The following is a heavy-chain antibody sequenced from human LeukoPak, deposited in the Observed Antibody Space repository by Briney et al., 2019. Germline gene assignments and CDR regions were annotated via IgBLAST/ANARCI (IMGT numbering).Heavy chain of an antibody. J-gene: IGHJ5*02. D-gene: IGHD3-22*01. Sequence: ASVKVSCKASGYTFTSYGFSWGRHPPGQGLELMGWISAYNGNTNYAQKLQARVTMTTDTSTSTAYMELRSLRSDDSVVYYCAKVVYDSSGYFNWFDPWGKGTLVTVSS. CDR3: AKVVYDSSGYFNWFDP. V-gene: IGHV1-18*01. CDR2: ISAYNGNT. CDR1: GYTFTSYG.